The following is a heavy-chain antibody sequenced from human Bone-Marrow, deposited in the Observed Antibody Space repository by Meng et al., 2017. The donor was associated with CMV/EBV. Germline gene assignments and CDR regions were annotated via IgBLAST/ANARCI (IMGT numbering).Heavy chain of an antibody. CDR2: ISWNSGSI. CDR3: AKGFGGPYYFDY. CDR1: GFTFDDYA. D-gene: IGHD3-10*01. Sequence: SLKISCAASGFTFDDYAMHWVRQAPGRGLEWVSGISWNSGSIGYADSVKGRFTISRDNAKNSLYLQMNSLRAEDTALYYCAKGFGGPYYFDYGGQATLVTVSS. J-gene: IGHJ4*02. V-gene: IGHV3-9*01.